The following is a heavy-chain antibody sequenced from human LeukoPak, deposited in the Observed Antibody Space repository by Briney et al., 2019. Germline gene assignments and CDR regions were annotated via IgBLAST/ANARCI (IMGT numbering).Heavy chain of an antibody. V-gene: IGHV4-39*07. CDR2: IYYSGST. CDR1: GGSINNYY. J-gene: IGHJ4*02. D-gene: IGHD3-10*01. CDR3: ARGITLVRGDY. Sequence: SETLSLTCTVSGGSINNYYWGWIRQPPGKGLEWIGSIYYSGSTYYNPSLKSRVTISVDTSKNQFSLKLSSVTAADTAVYYCARGITLVRGDYWGQGTLVTVSS.